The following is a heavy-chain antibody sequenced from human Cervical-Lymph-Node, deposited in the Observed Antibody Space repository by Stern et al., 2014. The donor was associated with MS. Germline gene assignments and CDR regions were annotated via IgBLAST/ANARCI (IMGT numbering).Heavy chain of an antibody. J-gene: IGHJ2*01. CDR3: ASQDCSGGSCYSAGYFDL. CDR1: GASVNSAGYY. V-gene: IGHV4-31*03. Sequence: QVQLQESGPGLVRPSQTLSLTCSVSGASVNSAGYYWGWIRQHPGKGLEWIGYLYSTGSTYYNPSLRGRVTISGDTSKNQFSLKLSSVTAADTAVYYCASQDCSGGSCYSAGYFDLWGRGTLVTVSS. D-gene: IGHD2-15*01. CDR2: LYSTGST.